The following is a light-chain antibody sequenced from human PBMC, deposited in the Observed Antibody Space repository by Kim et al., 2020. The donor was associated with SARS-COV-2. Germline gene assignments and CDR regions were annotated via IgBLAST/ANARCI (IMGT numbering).Light chain of an antibody. J-gene: IGLJ2*01. CDR3: TSYTGISVV. V-gene: IGLV2-18*02. CDR1: SSDVGNYKR. CDR2: EVS. Sequence: QSALTQPPSVSGSPGQSVTISCTGTSSDVGNYKRVSWYQQPPGTVPKLIIYEVSNRPSGVPDRFSGSKSGNTASLTISGLQAEDEADYYCTSYTGISVVFGGGTQLTVL.